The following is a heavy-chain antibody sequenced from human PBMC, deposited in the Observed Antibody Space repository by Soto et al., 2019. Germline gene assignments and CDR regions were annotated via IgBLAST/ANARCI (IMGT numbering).Heavy chain of an antibody. Sequence: GSGPTLVNPTQTLTLTCTFSGFSLSTSGVGVGWIRQPPGKALEWLALIYWNDDKRYSPSLKSRLTITKDTSKNQVVLTMTNMDPVDTATYYCAHRQGGYNSKGPFDPWGQGTLVTVSS. J-gene: IGHJ5*02. CDR2: IYWNDDK. CDR3: AHRQGGYNSKGPFDP. V-gene: IGHV2-5*01. CDR1: GFSLSTSGVG. D-gene: IGHD5-12*01.